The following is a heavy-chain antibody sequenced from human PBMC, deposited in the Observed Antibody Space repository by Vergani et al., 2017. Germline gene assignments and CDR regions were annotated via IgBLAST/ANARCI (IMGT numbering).Heavy chain of an antibody. CDR3: AKAGRGYSYGNFDY. D-gene: IGHD5-18*01. J-gene: IGHJ4*02. CDR1: GFTFSSYG. CDR2: ISYDGSNK. V-gene: IGHV3-30*18. Sequence: QVQLVESGGGVVQPGRSLRLSCAASGFTFSSYGMHWVRQAPGKGLEWVAVISYDGSNKYYADSVKGRFTISRDKSKNTLYLQMNSLRAEDTAVYYCAKAGRGYSYGNFDYWGQGTLVTVSS.